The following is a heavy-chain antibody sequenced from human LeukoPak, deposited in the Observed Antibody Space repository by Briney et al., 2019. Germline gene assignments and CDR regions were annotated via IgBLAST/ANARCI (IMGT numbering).Heavy chain of an antibody. D-gene: IGHD1-26*01. CDR1: GFTFDDFA. CDR2: ISWNSGSR. J-gene: IGHJ6*03. V-gene: IGHV3-9*01. CDR3: ARESLVDYNFYYMDV. Sequence: GGSLRLSCAASGFTFDDFAMHWVRQAPGKGLEWVSGISWNSGSRVYADSVKGRFTTSRDNAKNSLYLQMNSLRVEDTALYYCARESLVDYNFYYMDVWGKGTTVTVSS.